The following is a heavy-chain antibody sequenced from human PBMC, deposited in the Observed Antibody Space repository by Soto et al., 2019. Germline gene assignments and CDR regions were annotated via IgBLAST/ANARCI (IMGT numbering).Heavy chain of an antibody. J-gene: IGHJ4*02. Sequence: GGSLKISCKASGYNFNTYWIGWVRQFPGKGLKGMGIINPGNSDTSYSPSFQGQVTLSADSSIDTAYLQWSSLQASDTAIYFCARCITVFGVLTKRYFDSWGEGTLVTVSS. CDR1: GYNFNTYW. CDR2: INPGNSDT. D-gene: IGHD3-3*01. V-gene: IGHV5-51*01. CDR3: ARCITVFGVLTKRYFDS.